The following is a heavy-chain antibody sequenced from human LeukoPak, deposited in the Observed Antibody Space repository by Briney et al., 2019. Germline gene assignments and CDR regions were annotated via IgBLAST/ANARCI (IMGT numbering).Heavy chain of an antibody. CDR3: AKDLGMITFGGVTFDY. J-gene: IGHJ4*02. CDR2: ISYDGSNK. D-gene: IGHD3-16*01. Sequence: GSLRLSCAASGFTFSSYGMHWVRQAPGKGLEWVAVISYDGSNKYYADSVKGRFTISRDNSENTLYLQMNSLRAEDTAVYYCAKDLGMITFGGVTFDYWGQGTLVTVSS. V-gene: IGHV3-30*18. CDR1: GFTFSSYG.